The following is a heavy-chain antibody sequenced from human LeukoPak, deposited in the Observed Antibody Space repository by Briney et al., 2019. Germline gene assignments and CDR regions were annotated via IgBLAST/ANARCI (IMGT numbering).Heavy chain of an antibody. J-gene: IGHJ5*02. CDR1: GGSISSYY. D-gene: IGHD2-2*01. CDR3: ARDLRVVVPGRQHNWFDP. Sequence: PSETLSLTCTVSGGSISSYYWSWIRQPPGKGLEWIGYIYYSGSTNYNPSLKSRVTISVDTSKNQSSLKLSSVTATDTAVYYCARDLRVVVPGRQHNWFDPWGQGTLVTVSS. V-gene: IGHV4-59*01. CDR2: IYYSGST.